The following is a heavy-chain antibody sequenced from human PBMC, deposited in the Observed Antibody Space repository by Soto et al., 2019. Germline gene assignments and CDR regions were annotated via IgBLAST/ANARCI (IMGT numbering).Heavy chain of an antibody. CDR3: ARPSNYLFYYYSNGLAYFDL. J-gene: IGHJ2*01. CDR2: IYPGDSET. CDR1: GYSFSSYW. V-gene: IGHV5-51*01. D-gene: IGHD3-22*01. Sequence: PGESLKISCKGSGYSFSSYWIGWVRQMPGKGLEWMGIIYPGDSETRYSPSFQGQVTISADKSINTAYLQWSSLKASDTAMYYCARPSNYLFYYYSNGLAYFDLWGRGTLVTVSS.